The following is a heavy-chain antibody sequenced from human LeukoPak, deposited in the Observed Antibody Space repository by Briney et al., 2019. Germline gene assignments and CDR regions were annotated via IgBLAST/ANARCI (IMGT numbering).Heavy chain of an antibody. V-gene: IGHV4-39*01. CDR2: IYYSGST. CDR3: ARQVVAVAGTGYFDY. CDR1: GGSIRSSSYY. D-gene: IGHD6-19*01. J-gene: IGHJ4*02. Sequence: SETLSLTCTVSGGSIRSSSYYWGWIPQPPAKGLEWIGSIYYSGSTYYSASLKSRGTISVDTYNNQFSQKLNSVTAADTAVYFCARQVVAVAGTGYFDYWGQGTLVTVSS.